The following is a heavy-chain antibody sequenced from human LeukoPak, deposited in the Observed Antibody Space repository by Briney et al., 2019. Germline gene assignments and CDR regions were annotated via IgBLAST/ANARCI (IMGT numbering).Heavy chain of an antibody. J-gene: IGHJ4*02. CDR3: ARGQNRDSCSGGGCYSRFDY. D-gene: IGHD2-15*01. Sequence: GGSLRLSCAASGFTFSSYGMHWVRQAPGKGLEWVAVISNDGSNKYYTDSVKGRFTISRDNSENTLYLQMNILRPEDTAVYYCARGQNRDSCSGGGCYSRFDYWGQGTLVTVSS. V-gene: IGHV3-30*03. CDR2: ISNDGSNK. CDR1: GFTFSSYG.